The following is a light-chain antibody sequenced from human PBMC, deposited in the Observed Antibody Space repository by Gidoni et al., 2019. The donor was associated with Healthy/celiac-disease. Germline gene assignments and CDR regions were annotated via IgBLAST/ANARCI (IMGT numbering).Light chain of an antibody. Sequence: DIVMTQSPASLALSLGERDTINCKSSQSVLYSSNNKNYLPGYQQKPGQPPKLLIYWASTRESGVPDRFSGSGSGTDFTLTISSLQAEDVAVYYCQQYYSTPFTFGPGTKVDIK. CDR3: QQYYSTPFT. CDR2: WAS. V-gene: IGKV4-1*01. CDR1: QSVLYSSNNKNY. J-gene: IGKJ3*01.